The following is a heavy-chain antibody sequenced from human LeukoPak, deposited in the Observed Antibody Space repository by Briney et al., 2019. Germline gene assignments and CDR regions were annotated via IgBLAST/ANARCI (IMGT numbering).Heavy chain of an antibody. CDR3: ARDYVYAFDY. CDR1: GFSFSSFS. D-gene: IGHD2/OR15-2a*01. Sequence: GGSLRLSCAASGFSFSSFSINWVRQAPGKGLEWVSYISGDGNAKHYTDSVKGRFTISRDNAKNALYLQMNSLRAEDTAVYFCARDYVYAFDYWGQGTLVTVSS. CDR2: ISGDGNAK. J-gene: IGHJ4*02. V-gene: IGHV3-48*01.